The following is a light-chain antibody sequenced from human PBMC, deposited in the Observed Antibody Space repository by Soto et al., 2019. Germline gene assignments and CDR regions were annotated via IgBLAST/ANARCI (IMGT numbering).Light chain of an antibody. V-gene: IGKV3-20*01. CDR1: QSISSTY. Sequence: EIVLTQSPATLSLSPGEGATLSCRASQSISSTYIAWYQQKPGQAPRRLIYGASTRATGMPARFSGSGSGTDFTLTISRLEPEDFAVYYCQQYGTSPELTFGGGTKVQIE. CDR3: QQYGTSPELT. J-gene: IGKJ4*01. CDR2: GAS.